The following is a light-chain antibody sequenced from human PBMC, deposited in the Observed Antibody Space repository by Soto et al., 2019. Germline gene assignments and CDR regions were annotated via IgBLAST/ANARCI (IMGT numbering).Light chain of an antibody. J-gene: IGKJ2*01. V-gene: IGKV1-5*03. CDR2: KAS. CDR3: QQYNPYSST. CDR1: QSISSW. Sequence: DIQMTQSPSTLSASVGDRVTITCRASQSISSWLAWYQQQPGKAPKLLIYKASSLQSGVPSRFSGSGSGTEFNLTISSLQPDDFATYYCQQYNPYSSTFGQGTKLEIK.